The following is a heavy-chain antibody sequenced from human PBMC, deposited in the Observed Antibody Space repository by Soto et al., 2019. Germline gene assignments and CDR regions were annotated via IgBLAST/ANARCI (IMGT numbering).Heavy chain of an antibody. J-gene: IGHJ5*02. V-gene: IGHV3-23*01. Sequence: PGGSLRLSCAASGFTFSSYAMSWVRQAPGKGLEWVSAISGSGGSTYYADSVKGRFTISRDNSKNTLYLQMNSLRAEDMAVYYCAKRIVVVPAAKGSFDPWGQGTLVTVSS. CDR1: GFTFSSYA. CDR3: AKRIVVVPAAKGSFDP. D-gene: IGHD2-2*01. CDR2: ISGSGGST.